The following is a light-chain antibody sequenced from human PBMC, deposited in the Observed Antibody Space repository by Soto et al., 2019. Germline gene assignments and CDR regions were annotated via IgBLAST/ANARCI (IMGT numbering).Light chain of an antibody. CDR1: QSVSSNF. V-gene: IGKV3-20*01. Sequence: EIVLTQSPGTLSLSPGERGTLSCRASQSVSSNFLAWYQQKPGQAPRLLIFDASTRATGIPDRFTGRGSGTDFTLTISRLEPEDFAVYYCQFYGDSPKTFGQGTKVEIK. CDR3: QFYGDSPKT. J-gene: IGKJ1*01. CDR2: DAS.